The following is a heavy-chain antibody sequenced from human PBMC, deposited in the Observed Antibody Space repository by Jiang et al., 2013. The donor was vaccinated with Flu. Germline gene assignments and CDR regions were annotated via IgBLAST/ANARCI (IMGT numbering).Heavy chain of an antibody. CDR2: INPNSGGT. CDR1: YY. V-gene: IGHV1-2*02. D-gene: IGHD2-21*01. CDR3: ARDSSYTLHWFDP. Sequence: YYMHWVRQAPGQGLEWMGWINPNSGGTNYAQKFQGRVTMTRDTSISTAYMELSRLRSDDTAVYYCARDSSYTLHWFDPWGQGTLVTVSS. J-gene: IGHJ5*02.